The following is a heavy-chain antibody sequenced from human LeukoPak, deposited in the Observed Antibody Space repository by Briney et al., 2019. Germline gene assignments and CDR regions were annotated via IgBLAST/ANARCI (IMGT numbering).Heavy chain of an antibody. V-gene: IGHV5-10-1*01. Sequence: GESLRISCKGSGYSFTSYWISWVRQMPGKGLEWMGRIDPSDSYTNYSPSFQGHVTTSADKSISTAYLQWSSLKASDTAMYYCARAEGSSSWYGWFDPWGQGTLVTVSS. CDR2: IDPSDSYT. J-gene: IGHJ5*02. CDR3: ARAEGSSSWYGWFDP. D-gene: IGHD6-13*01. CDR1: GYSFTSYW.